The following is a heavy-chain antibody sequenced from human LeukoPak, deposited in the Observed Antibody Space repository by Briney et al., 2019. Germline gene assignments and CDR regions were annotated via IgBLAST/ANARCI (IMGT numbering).Heavy chain of an antibody. J-gene: IGHJ5*02. D-gene: IGHD1-26*01. CDR2: ISGSGGST. CDR1: GFTFSSYA. CDR3: AKEPIVGATTRHWFDP. V-gene: IGHV3-23*01. Sequence: GGSLRLSCAASGFTFSSYAMSWVRQAPGKGLEWVSAISGSGGSTYYADSVKGRFTISRDNSKNTLYLQMNSLRAEDTAVYYCAKEPIVGATTRHWFDPWGQGTLVTVSS.